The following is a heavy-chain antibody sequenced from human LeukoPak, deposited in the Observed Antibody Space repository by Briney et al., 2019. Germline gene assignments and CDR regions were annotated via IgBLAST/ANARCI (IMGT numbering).Heavy chain of an antibody. CDR2: IHYSGST. D-gene: IGHD1-26*01. CDR3: ARSPGRGATGDY. CDR1: GASVTNYY. V-gene: IGHV4-59*02. J-gene: IGHJ4*02. Sequence: SSETLSLTCTVSGASVTNYYWSWIRQPPGKGLELIANIHYSGSTNYNPSLKSRVTVSVDTSKNQFSLELSSVTAADTAVYYCARSPGRGATGDYWGQGTLVTVSS.